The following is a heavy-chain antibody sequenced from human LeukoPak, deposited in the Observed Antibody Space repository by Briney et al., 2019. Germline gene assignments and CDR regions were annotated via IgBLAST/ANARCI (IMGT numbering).Heavy chain of an antibody. CDR3: ARRVGLASDYRYYFDS. V-gene: IGHV5-51*01. J-gene: IGHJ4*02. Sequence: GESLKISCKTAGYTFTSHWIGWVRQMPGKGLGWMGNIYPGDSQPGDSDPKYSPSLQGQVTISADKSINTAYLQWSSLQASDTAIYYCARRVGLASDYRYYFDSWGQGTLVTVSS. CDR1: GYTFTSHW. CDR2: IYPGDSQPGDSDP. D-gene: IGHD3-16*02.